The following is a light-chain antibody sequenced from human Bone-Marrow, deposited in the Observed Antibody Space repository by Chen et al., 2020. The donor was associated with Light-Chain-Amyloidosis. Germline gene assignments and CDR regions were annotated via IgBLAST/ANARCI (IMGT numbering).Light chain of an antibody. Sequence: EIVLMQSPGTLSLSPGEGANLSCRASQTIRNNYLTWYKQKFGQAPRLLSYGSSSRATGIPDRFTGSGSGTDFTLTISRLEPEDFAMYYCRQYGNTPLTFGGGTKVEIK. CDR3: RQYGNTPLT. CDR1: QTIRNNY. CDR2: GSS. V-gene: IGKV3-20*01. J-gene: IGKJ4*01.